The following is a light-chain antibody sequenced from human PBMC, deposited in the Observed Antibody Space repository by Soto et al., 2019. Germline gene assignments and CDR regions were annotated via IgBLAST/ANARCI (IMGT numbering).Light chain of an antibody. CDR2: GAA. Sequence: EGVLTQSPDTLSLFPGERATLSCRASQRVSSTYFSWYRQKPGQPPRLLIYGAANRATGVPERFSGSGSGTDFTLTISRLEPEDFAVYYCKQYYSSPQGFTFGPGTTV. CDR1: QRVSSTY. J-gene: IGKJ3*01. CDR3: KQYYSSPQGFT. V-gene: IGKV3-20*01.